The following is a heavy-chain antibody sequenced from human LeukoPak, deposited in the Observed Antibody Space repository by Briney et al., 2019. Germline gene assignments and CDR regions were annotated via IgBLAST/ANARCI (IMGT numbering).Heavy chain of an antibody. CDR1: GDSVSRSDSY. Sequence: SETLSLTCSGSGDSVSRSDSYWDWIRQPPGKWLEWIGTIYYSGRTYYSPSLKSRVTMSVDPSNNQFSLNLRSVTAADTAVYYCARRRYYDGSGYLEWGQGTLLSVSS. V-gene: IGHV4-39*01. CDR3: ARRRYYDGSGYLE. D-gene: IGHD3-22*01. CDR2: IYYSGRT. J-gene: IGHJ1*01.